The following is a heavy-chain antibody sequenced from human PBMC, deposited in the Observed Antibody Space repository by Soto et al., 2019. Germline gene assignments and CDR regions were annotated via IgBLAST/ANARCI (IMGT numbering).Heavy chain of an antibody. Sequence: EVQLLESGGGLVQPGGSLRLSCVVSGFTFGSYAMSWVRQAPEKGPEWVAILGGNGFTTYYADSVKGRFTISGDKSKSTLFLQMNSLRADDTGVYYCAKALRHSLNFFYYMDVWGRGTCVTVSS. CDR3: AKALRHSLNFFYYMDV. D-gene: IGHD5-18*01. V-gene: IGHV3-23*01. CDR1: GFTFGSYA. J-gene: IGHJ6*03. CDR2: LGGNGFTT.